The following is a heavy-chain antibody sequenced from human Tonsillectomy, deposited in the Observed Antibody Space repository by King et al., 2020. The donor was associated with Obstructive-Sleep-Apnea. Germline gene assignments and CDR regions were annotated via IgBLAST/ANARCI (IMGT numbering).Heavy chain of an antibody. D-gene: IGHD5-18*01. CDR3: ATQGYSYGPFDY. J-gene: IGHJ4*02. CDR1: GGSISSYY. CDR2: IYNSGST. Sequence: VQLQESGPGLVKPSETLSLTCTVSGGSISSYYWSWIRQPPGKGLEWIGYIYNSGSTKYNPSLKSRVTISADTSKNQYSLRLSSVTAADTAVYYCATQGYSYGPFDYWGQGTLVTVSS. V-gene: IGHV4-59*01.